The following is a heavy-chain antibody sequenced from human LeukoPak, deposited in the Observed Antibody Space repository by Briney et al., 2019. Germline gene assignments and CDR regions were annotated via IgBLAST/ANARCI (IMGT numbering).Heavy chain of an antibody. CDR2: ISAYNGNT. CDR1: GYTLTSYG. Sequence: ASVKVSCKASGYTLTSYGISWVRQAPGQGLEWMGWISAYNGNTNYAQKLQGRVTMTTDTSTSTAYMVLRSLRSDDTAVYYCARASDDILTGYFDYWGQGTLVTVSS. J-gene: IGHJ4*02. D-gene: IGHD3-9*01. CDR3: ARASDDILTGYFDY. V-gene: IGHV1-18*01.